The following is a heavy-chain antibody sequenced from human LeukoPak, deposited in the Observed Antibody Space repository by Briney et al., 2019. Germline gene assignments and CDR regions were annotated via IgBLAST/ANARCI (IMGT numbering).Heavy chain of an antibody. V-gene: IGHV3-23*01. CDR1: GLTFSSYA. D-gene: IGHD5-24*01. CDR3: AKGDGYNYDNWFDP. J-gene: IGHJ5*02. CDR2: ISGSGGST. Sequence: GGSLRLSCALSGLTFSSYAMSWVRQAPGKGLEWVSRISGSGGSTYYADAVKGRFSISRDNSKDTLYLQMNSLRAEDTAVYYCAKGDGYNYDNWFDPWGQGTLVTVSS.